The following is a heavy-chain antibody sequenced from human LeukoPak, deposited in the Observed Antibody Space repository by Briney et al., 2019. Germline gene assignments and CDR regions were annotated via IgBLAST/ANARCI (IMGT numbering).Heavy chain of an antibody. Sequence: GRSLRLSCAASGFTLSSYAMSWVRQAPGKGLEWVSIVSGGGGSTYYADPMKGRFTISRDNAKNTLHLQMDSLTVEDTAVYYCAVSNWMDPWGQGTLVTVSS. V-gene: IGHV3-23*01. J-gene: IGHJ5*02. CDR2: VSGGGGST. CDR3: AVSNWMDP. CDR1: GFTLSSYA.